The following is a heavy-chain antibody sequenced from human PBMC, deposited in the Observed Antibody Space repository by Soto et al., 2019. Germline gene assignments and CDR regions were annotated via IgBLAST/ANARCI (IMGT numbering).Heavy chain of an antibody. V-gene: IGHV1-69*08. CDR3: VRDWESTTQTWGFGDS. CDR1: GGTFSSFT. D-gene: IGHD1-1*01. CDR2: IIPILGVT. J-gene: IGHJ4*02. Sequence: QVQLVQSGAEVKKPGSSVKVSCKASGGTFSSFTITWVRQVPGQGLEWLGRIIPILGVTNYPQEFQDRVTITADRSTTTDYMELSRLRSEDTAAYYCVRDWESTTQTWGFGDSWGQGTLVTVSS.